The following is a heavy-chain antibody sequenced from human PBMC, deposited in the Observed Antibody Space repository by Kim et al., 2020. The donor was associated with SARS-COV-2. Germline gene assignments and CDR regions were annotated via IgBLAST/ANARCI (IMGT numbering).Heavy chain of an antibody. D-gene: IGHD3-10*01. V-gene: IGHV4-34*01. CDR1: GGSFSGYY. CDR3: ARGGSVRGVRLGADAFDI. Sequence: SETLSLTCAVYGGSFSGYYWSWIRQPPGKGLEWIGEINHSGSTNYNPSLKSRVTISVDTSKNQFSLKLSSVTAADTAVYYCARGGSVRGVRLGADAFDIWGQGTMVTVSS. J-gene: IGHJ3*02. CDR2: INHSGST.